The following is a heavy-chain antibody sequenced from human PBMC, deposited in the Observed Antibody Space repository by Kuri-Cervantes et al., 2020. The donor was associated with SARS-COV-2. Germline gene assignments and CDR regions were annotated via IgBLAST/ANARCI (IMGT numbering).Heavy chain of an antibody. V-gene: IGHV1-69*13. CDR2: IIPIFGTA. J-gene: IGHJ6*02. D-gene: IGHD6-13*01. Sequence: SVKVSCKASGGTSSSYAISWVRQAPGQGLEWMGGIIPIFGTANYAQKFQGRVTITADESTSTAYMELSSLRSEDTAVYYCAGTFSGYSSSWVKEKYYYYGMDVWGQGTTVTVSS. CDR3: AGTFSGYSSSWVKEKYYYYGMDV. CDR1: GGTSSSYA.